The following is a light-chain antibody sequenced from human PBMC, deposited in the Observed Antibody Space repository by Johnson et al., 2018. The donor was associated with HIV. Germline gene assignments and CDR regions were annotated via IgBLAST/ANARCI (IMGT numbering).Light chain of an antibody. CDR3: GTWDSSLSAAV. Sequence: QSVLTQPPSVSAAPGQKVTISCSGSSSNIGNNYVSWYQQLPGTAPKLLIYENNKRPSGIPDRFSGSKSGTSATLGITGLQTGDEADYYYGTWDSSLSAAVFGTGTKVTVL. CDR2: ENN. CDR1: SSNIGNNY. J-gene: IGLJ1*01. V-gene: IGLV1-51*02.